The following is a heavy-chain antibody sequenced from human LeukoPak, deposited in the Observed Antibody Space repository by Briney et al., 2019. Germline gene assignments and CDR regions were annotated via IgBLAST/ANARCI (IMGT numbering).Heavy chain of an antibody. V-gene: IGHV3-74*01. D-gene: IGHD2-2*01. CDR3: ACYGIVPPY. CDR2: INNDGSTS. CDR1: GFTFSSYW. Sequence: GGSLRLSCAASGFTFSSYWMHWVRQARGKGLVWVSHINNDGSTSSYADFVKGRFTISRDNAKNTLYLQMNSLRTEDTAVYYCACYGIVPPYWGQGTLVTVSS. J-gene: IGHJ4*02.